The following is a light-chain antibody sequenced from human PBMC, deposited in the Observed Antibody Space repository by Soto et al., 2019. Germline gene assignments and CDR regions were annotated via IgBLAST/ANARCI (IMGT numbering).Light chain of an antibody. Sequence: SALTQPASVSWSPGQSITISCTGTSSDTAGYNYVSWYQQHPGKAPKLMIYEVSNRPSGVSNRFSGSQSGNTASLTISGLQAEDEANYYCSSYTTSNTPLYVFGTGTKVTVL. CDR2: EVS. CDR3: SSYTTSNTPLYV. CDR1: SSDTAGYNY. V-gene: IGLV2-14*01. J-gene: IGLJ1*01.